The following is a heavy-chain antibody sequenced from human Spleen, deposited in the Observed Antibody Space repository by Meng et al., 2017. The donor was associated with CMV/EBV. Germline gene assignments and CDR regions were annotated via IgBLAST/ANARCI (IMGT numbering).Heavy chain of an antibody. CDR3: ARKTGQYQLLGWFDP. J-gene: IGHJ5*02. D-gene: IGHD2-2*01. CDR1: GGSFSAYY. CDR2: INHGGST. Sequence: GSLRLSCTVYGGSFSAYYSWIRQTPGKGLQWIGEINHGGSTNYSPSLKSRVTLSVDTSKNQFSLKLSSVTAADTAVYYCARKTGQYQLLGWFDPWGQGTLVTVSS. V-gene: IGHV4-34*01.